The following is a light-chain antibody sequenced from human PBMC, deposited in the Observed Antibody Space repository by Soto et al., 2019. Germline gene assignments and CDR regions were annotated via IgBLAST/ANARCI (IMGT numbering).Light chain of an antibody. CDR1: SSDVGSYNL. V-gene: IGLV2-23*01. CDR2: EGS. CDR3: CSYVRGNTLV. J-gene: IGLJ2*01. Sequence: QSALTQPASVSGSPGQSITISCTGTSSDVGSYNLVSWYQQHPGKAPKLMIYEGSRRPSGVSNRFSGSKSDNTASLTISGLQAEDEADYYCCSYVRGNTLVFGGGTKVTVL.